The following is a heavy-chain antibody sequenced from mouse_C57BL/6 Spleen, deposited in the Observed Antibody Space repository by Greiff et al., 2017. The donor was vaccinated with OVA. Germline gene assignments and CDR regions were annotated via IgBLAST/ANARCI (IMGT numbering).Heavy chain of an antibody. V-gene: IGHV1-53*01. CDR2: INPSNGGT. CDR3: ARLFITTVRAMDY. Sequence: VQLQQPGTELEKPGASVKLSCKASGYTFTSYWMHWVKQRPGQGLEWIGNINPSNGGTNYNEKFKSKATLTVDKSSSTAYMQLSSLTSEDSAVYYCARLFITTVRAMDYWGQGTSVTVSS. CDR1: GYTFTSYW. J-gene: IGHJ4*01. D-gene: IGHD1-1*01.